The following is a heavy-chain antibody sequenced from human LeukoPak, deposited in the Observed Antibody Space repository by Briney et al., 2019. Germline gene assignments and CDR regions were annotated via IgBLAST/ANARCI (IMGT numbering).Heavy chain of an antibody. V-gene: IGHV4-34*01. CDR1: VGCFSGYC. CDR2: INHSGST. Sequence: PSDTLSLTCAVYVGCFSGYCWSWIRQTPGKGLEWMGEINHSGSTNYNPSLKSRVTISVDTSKNQFPLKLSSVTAADTAVYYCARGRGYSYGYVRYWYFDLWGRGTLVTVSS. J-gene: IGHJ2*01. CDR3: ARGRGYSYGYVRYWYFDL. D-gene: IGHD5-18*01.